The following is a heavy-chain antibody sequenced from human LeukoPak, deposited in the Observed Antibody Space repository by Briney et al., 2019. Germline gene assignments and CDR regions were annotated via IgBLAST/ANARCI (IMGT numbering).Heavy chain of an antibody. J-gene: IGHJ4*02. D-gene: IGHD6-6*01. CDR1: GGSFSGDY. Sequence: SETLSLTCAVYGGSFSGDYWSWIRQPPGKGLEWIGYISYTESADYSPSLKSRVTILVDTSKNQFSLKLTSVTAADTAVYYCARSYSRSWVFDYWGQGILVTVSS. CDR3: ARSYSRSWVFDY. V-gene: IGHV4-59*08. CDR2: ISYTESA.